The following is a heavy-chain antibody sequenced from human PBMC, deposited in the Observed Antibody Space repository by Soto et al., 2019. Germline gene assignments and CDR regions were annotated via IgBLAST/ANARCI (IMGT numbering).Heavy chain of an antibody. Sequence: QVQLVQSGAEVKNPGASVKVSCKASGYTFTRYGIGWARQAPGQGLEWMGWINTYNGNTNYAQNVQGRVTLTTDTYTSTAYKELRSLISNDTAIYYFAMVDVYGTPSPQYVWGQGTTVIVSS. CDR1: GYTFTRYG. CDR2: INTYNGNT. CDR3: AMVDVYGTPSPQYV. V-gene: IGHV1-18*01. J-gene: IGHJ6*02. D-gene: IGHD2-8*01.